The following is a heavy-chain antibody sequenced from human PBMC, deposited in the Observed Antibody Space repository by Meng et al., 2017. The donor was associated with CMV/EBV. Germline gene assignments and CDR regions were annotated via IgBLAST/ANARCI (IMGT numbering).Heavy chain of an antibody. J-gene: IGHJ6*02. CDR2: INPNSGGT. CDR3: ARDVADVNHGMDV. V-gene: IGHV1-2*02. CDR1: GYTFTGYY. Sequence: ASVKVSCKASGYTFTGYYMHWVRQAPGQGLEWMGWINPNSGGTNYAQKFQGRVTVTRDTSISTAYIELSRLRSDDTAVYYCARDVADVNHGMDVWGQGTTVTVSS.